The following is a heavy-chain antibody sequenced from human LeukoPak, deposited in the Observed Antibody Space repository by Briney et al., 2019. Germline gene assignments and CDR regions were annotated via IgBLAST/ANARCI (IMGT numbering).Heavy chain of an antibody. J-gene: IGHJ4*02. CDR3: AKTFGTIDPFEY. V-gene: IGHV3-30-3*02. Sequence: GGSLRLSCAASGFTFSAYAMHWVRQAPGKGLEWVAVISYDGSNKYYADSVKGRFTISRDNSKNTLYLQMNSLRADDTAVYYCAKTFGTIDPFEYWGQGTLVTVSS. D-gene: IGHD2-2*01. CDR1: GFTFSAYA. CDR2: ISYDGSNK.